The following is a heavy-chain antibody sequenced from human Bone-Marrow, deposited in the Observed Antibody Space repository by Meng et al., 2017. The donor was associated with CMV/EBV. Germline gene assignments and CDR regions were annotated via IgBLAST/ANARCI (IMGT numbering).Heavy chain of an antibody. CDR2: ISSDGSNK. J-gene: IGHJ4*02. CDR3: AFLTLYYFDY. D-gene: IGHD2/OR15-2a*01. Sequence: GESLKISCAASEFIFSNFGMHWVRQAPGKGLEWVALISSDGSNKYYTDSVKGRFTISRDNSKNTVNLQMNSLRVEDTAVYFCAFLTLYYFDYWGQGALVTVSS. V-gene: IGHV3-30*19. CDR1: EFIFSNFG.